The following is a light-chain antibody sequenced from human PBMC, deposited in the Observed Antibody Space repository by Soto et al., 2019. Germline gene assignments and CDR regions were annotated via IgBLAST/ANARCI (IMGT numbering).Light chain of an antibody. Sequence: VEGGDLIGCLASQSVRSWLAWYQQKPGTAPKLLIFDASRLESGVPSRFSGSGSGTEFTLTISSRQSYDFATYYCQHYNSYSGGFGQGTKVEIK. CDR3: QHYNSYSGG. V-gene: IGKV1-5*01. J-gene: IGKJ1*01. CDR1: QSVRSW. CDR2: DAS.